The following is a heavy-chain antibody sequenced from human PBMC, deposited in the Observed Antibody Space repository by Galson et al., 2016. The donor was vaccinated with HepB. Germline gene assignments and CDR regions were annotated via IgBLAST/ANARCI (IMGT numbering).Heavy chain of an antibody. CDR1: GFTFRKYI. D-gene: IGHD2-15*01. V-gene: IGHV3-30*04. Sequence: SLRLSCAASGFTFRKYILYWVRQAPGKGLEWVAVISHDGSHKYYADSVKGRFTISRDNSKDTLYLQMKSLRPNDTAVYYCAELGVVVAPPDIAGDYLDLGVWGQGTMVTVSS. CDR2: ISHDGSHK. J-gene: IGHJ3*01. CDR3: AELGVVVAPPDIAGDYLDLGV.